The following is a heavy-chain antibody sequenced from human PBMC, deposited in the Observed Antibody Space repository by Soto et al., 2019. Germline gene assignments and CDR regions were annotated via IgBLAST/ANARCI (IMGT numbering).Heavy chain of an antibody. CDR1: GYTFTSYA. Sequence: ASVKVSFKASGYTFTSYAMLWVRQAPGQRLEWMGWINGGNGNTKYSQRFQGRVTITRDTSASTAYMELSSLRSEDTAVYYCARGGPLYSKRDFDAFDIWGQGTMVTVSS. D-gene: IGHD4-4*01. CDR2: INGGNGNT. CDR3: ARGGPLYSKRDFDAFDI. V-gene: IGHV1-3*01. J-gene: IGHJ3*02.